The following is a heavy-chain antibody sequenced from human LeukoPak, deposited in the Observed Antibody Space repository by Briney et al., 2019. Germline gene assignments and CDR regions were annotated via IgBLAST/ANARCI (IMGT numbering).Heavy chain of an antibody. CDR2: ISGSGGST. CDR3: ARDLPTVTSLLPSLSYFDY. D-gene: IGHD4-17*01. J-gene: IGHJ4*02. Sequence: GGSLRLSCAASGFTFSSYAMSWVRQAPGKGLEWVSAISGSGGSTYYADSVRGRFAISRDNAKNSLYLQMNNLRAEDTAVYYCARDLPTVTSLLPSLSYFDYWGQGTLVTVSS. CDR1: GFTFSSYA. V-gene: IGHV3-23*01.